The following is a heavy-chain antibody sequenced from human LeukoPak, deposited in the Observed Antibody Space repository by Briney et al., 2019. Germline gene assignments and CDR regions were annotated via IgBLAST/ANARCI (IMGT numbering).Heavy chain of an antibody. CDR3: ARGMWLSRYQYDY. D-gene: IGHD3-22*01. J-gene: IGHJ4*02. CDR1: GGSISSHY. CDR2: IYYSGST. V-gene: IGHV4-59*11. Sequence: PSETLSLTCTVSGGSISSHYGSWIRQPPGKGLEWIGYIYYSGSTNYNPSLKSRVTISVDTSKNQFSLKLSSVTAADTAVYYCARGMWLSRYQYDYWGQGTLVTVSS.